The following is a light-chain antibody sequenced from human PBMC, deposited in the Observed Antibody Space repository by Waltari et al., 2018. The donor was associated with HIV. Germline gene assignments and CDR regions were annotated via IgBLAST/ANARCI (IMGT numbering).Light chain of an antibody. CDR1: STDVPTYNY. J-gene: IGLJ2*01. CDR3: TSYEGKNNLV. V-gene: IGLV2-8*01. CDR2: EVN. Sequence: QSALTQPPSASGSPGQSVTISCTGTSTDVPTYNYVSWYQQHPGEAPKILIYEVNKRPSGVPDRFSGSKSGNTASLTVSGLQADDKADYYCTSYEGKNNLVFGGGTKLTVL.